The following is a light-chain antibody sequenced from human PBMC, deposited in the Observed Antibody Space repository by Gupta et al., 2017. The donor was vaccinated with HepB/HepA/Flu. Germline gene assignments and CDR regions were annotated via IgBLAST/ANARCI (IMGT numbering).Light chain of an antibody. J-gene: IGLJ2*01. CDR3: QSYDSSLSGVV. CDR2: GNS. V-gene: IGLV1-40*01. Sequence: QSVLTQPPSVSGAPGQRVTISCTGSRSNIGAGYDVHWYQQLPGTAPKLLIYGNSNRPSGVPDRFSGSKPGTSASLAITGLQAEDEADYYCQSYDSSLSGVVFGGGTKLTVL. CDR1: RSNIGAGYD.